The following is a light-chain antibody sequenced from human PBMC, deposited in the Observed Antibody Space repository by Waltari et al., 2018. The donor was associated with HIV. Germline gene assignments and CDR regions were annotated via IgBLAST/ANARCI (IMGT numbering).Light chain of an antibody. CDR1: QDISNW. CDR3: QQANTYLSLA. Sequence: DIQMPQSPSSASASVGASVTIAWRASQDISNWLAWYQKKPGKAPELLIYAASRLQTGVPSRFSGSGSGTEFTLTISSLQPEDFATYFCQQANTYLSLAFGGGTKVEI. J-gene: IGKJ4*01. V-gene: IGKV1-12*02. CDR2: AAS.